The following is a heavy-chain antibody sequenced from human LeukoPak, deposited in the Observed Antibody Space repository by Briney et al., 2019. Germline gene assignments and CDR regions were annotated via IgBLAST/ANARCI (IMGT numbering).Heavy chain of an antibody. CDR1: GFTVSSNY. Sequence: PGGSLRLSCAASGFTVSSNYMSWVRQAPGKGLEWVSVIYSGGSTYYADSVKGRFTISRDNSKNTLYLQMNSLRTEDTAVYYCAKNYYGSGRPDHSDYWGQGTLVTVSS. J-gene: IGHJ4*02. D-gene: IGHD3-10*01. CDR3: AKNYYGSGRPDHSDY. V-gene: IGHV3-66*01. CDR2: IYSGGST.